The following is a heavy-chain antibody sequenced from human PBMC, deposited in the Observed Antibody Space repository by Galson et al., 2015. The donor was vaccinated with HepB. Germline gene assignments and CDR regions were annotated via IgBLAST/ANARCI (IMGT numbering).Heavy chain of an antibody. J-gene: IGHJ4*02. CDR1: GGTFSSYA. CDR3: AKIDYYASLARDY. D-gene: IGHD3-10*01. V-gene: IGHV1-69*13. CDR2: IIPIFGTA. Sequence: SVKVSCKASGGTFSSYAISWVRQAPGQGLEWMGGIIPIFGTANYAQKFQGRVTITADESTSTAYMELSSLRSEDTAVYYCAKIDYYASLARDYWGQGTLVTVSS.